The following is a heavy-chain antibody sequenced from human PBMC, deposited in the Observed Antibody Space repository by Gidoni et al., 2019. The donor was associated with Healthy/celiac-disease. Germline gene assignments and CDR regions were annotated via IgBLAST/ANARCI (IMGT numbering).Heavy chain of an antibody. Sequence: QVQLVESGGGVVQPGRSLRLSWAASGFTFSSSGMHGVRQAPGKGLEGVAVISYDGSNKYYADAVKGRFTISRDNSKNTLYLQMNSLRAEDTAVYYCAKDPYDFWSGYYTPGFDYWGQGTLVTVSS. J-gene: IGHJ4*02. D-gene: IGHD3-3*01. CDR3: AKDPYDFWSGYYTPGFDY. CDR2: ISYDGSNK. V-gene: IGHV3-30*18. CDR1: GFTFSSSG.